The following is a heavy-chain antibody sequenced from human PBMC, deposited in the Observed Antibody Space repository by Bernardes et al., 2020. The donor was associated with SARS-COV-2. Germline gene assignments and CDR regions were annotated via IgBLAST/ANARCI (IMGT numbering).Heavy chain of an antibody. J-gene: IGHJ4*02. CDR2: IYYSGST. V-gene: IGHV4-39*07. Sequence: SETLSLTCTVSGGSISSSSYYWGWIRQPPGKGLEWIGSIYYSGSTYYNPSLKSRVTISVDTSKNQFSLKLSSVTAADTAVYYCASHIVVVPALLDYWGQGTLVTVSS. CDR3: ASHIVVVPALLDY. CDR1: GGSISSSSYY. D-gene: IGHD2-2*01.